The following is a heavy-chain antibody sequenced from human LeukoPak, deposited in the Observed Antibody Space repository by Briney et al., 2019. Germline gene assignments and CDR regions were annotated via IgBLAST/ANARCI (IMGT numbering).Heavy chain of an antibody. D-gene: IGHD3-10*01. CDR2: IIPILGIA. Sequence: GASVKVSCKASGGTFSSYAISWVRQAPGQGLEWMGRIIPILGIANYAQKFQGRVTITADKSTSTAYMELSSLRSEDTAVYYCARSITMVRGVNYYYYYGMDVWGQGTTVTVSS. V-gene: IGHV1-69*04. CDR1: GGTFSSYA. J-gene: IGHJ6*02. CDR3: ARSITMVRGVNYYYYYGMDV.